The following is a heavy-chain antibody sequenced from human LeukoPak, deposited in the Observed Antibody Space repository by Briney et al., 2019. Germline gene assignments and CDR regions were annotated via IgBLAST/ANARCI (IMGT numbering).Heavy chain of an antibody. Sequence: SETLSLTRTVSGGSISSSSYCWGWIRQPPGTGLEWIGSIYYSGSTYYNPSLKSRVTISVDTSKNQFSLKLSSVTAADTAVYYCARVAAAADIDYWGQGTLVTVSS. V-gene: IGHV4-39*01. CDR2: IYYSGST. J-gene: IGHJ4*02. CDR1: GGSISSSSYC. D-gene: IGHD6-13*01. CDR3: ARVAAAADIDY.